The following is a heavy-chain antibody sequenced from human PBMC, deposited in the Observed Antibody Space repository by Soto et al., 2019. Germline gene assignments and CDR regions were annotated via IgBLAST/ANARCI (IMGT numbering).Heavy chain of an antibody. D-gene: IGHD3-10*01. Sequence: GGSLRLSCAASGFTFSTYTMNWVRQAPGKGLEWISSISSGSSYIYYAGSVKGRFTISRDNAKNSLFLQMNSLRADDTAVYYCARDILSGGAYPDSWGQGTKVTVS. CDR1: GFTFSTYT. V-gene: IGHV3-21*01. J-gene: IGHJ5*01. CDR3: ARDILSGGAYPDS. CDR2: ISSGSSYI.